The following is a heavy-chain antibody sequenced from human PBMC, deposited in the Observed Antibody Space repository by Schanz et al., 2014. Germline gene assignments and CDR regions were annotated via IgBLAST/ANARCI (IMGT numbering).Heavy chain of an antibody. V-gene: IGHV3-23*01. CDR2: ISGSGGST. CDR3: AKDPSHGDYDYYFDY. Sequence: EGQLLESGRGLVQPGGSLRLSCAASGFTFSTYAMSWVRQAPGKGLEWVSAISGSGGSTYYADSVKGRFTISRDNSKNTLYLQMNSLRAEDTAVYYCAKDPSHGDYDYYFDYWGQGTLVTVSS. J-gene: IGHJ4*02. D-gene: IGHD3-22*01. CDR1: GFTFSTYA.